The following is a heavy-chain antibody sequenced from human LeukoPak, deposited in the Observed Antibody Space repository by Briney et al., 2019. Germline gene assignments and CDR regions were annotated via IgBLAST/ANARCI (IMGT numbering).Heavy chain of an antibody. D-gene: IGHD3-16*02. J-gene: IGHJ6*03. CDR3: ARDGEHYDYVWGSYRSYYYYYMDV. V-gene: IGHV3-30*04. CDR2: ISYDGSNK. Sequence: PGGSLRLSCAASGFTFSSYAMHWVRQAPGKGLEWVAVISYDGSNKYYADSVKGRFTISRDNSKNTLYLQMNSLRAEDTAVYYCARDGEHYDYVWGSYRSYYYYYMDVWGKGTTVTVSS. CDR1: GFTFSSYA.